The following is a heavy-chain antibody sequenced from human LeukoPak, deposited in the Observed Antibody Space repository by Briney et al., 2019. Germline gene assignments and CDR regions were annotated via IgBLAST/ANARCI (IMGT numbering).Heavy chain of an antibody. D-gene: IGHD2-2*01. CDR2: VNADGSAT. Sequence: GGSLRLSCAASGFTFSSYWMHWVRQAPGRGLVWVSRVNADGSATHYADSVKGRFTISRNNAENTVHLQMNSLRAEDTAAYYCTRASWDLAFDYWGQGILVSVSS. CDR3: TRASWDLAFDY. CDR1: GFTFSSYW. V-gene: IGHV3-74*01. J-gene: IGHJ4*02.